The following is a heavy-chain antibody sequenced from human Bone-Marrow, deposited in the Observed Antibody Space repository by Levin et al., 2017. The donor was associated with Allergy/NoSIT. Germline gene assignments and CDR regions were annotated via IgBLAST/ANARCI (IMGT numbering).Heavy chain of an antibody. J-gene: IGHJ6*03. V-gene: IGHV1-18*01. CDR2: IRTYNGNT. CDR3: SRGSYYMDV. CDR1: GYTFTIYG. Sequence: AASVKVSCKASGYTFTIYGITWVRQAPGQGLEWMGWIRTYNGNTNYTQKFQGRVTMTTDTSTNTAYMELRSLRSDDTDVYYCSRGSYYMDVWGQGTTVTVSS.